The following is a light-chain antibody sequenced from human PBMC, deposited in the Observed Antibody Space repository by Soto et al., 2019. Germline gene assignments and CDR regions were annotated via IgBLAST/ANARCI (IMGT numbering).Light chain of an antibody. Sequence: DIQMTQSPSSLSASVGDRVTITFRASQSISSYLNWYQQKPGKAPKFLIYAASSLQSGVPSRFSGSGSGTDFTLTISSLQPEDFATYYCQQSYSTPLTFGGGTKVDIK. V-gene: IGKV1-39*01. CDR2: AAS. J-gene: IGKJ4*01. CDR3: QQSYSTPLT. CDR1: QSISSY.